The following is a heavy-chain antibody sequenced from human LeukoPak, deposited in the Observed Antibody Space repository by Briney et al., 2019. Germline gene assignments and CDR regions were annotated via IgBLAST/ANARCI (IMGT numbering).Heavy chain of an antibody. CDR3: ARASTLRTGDAH. Sequence: GGSLRLSCVASGFTISSNYMSWVRQSPGKGLEWVSVIYTGGSTSYADSVKGRFTISRDSSKITLFLQMNSLRAEDTAVYYCARASTLRTGDAHWGQGTLVTVSS. CDR2: IYTGGST. CDR1: GFTISSNY. J-gene: IGHJ4*02. V-gene: IGHV3-66*01. D-gene: IGHD7-27*01.